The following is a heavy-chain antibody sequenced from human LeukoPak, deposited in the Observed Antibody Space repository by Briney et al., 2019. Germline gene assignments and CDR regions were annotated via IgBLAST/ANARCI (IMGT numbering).Heavy chain of an antibody. CDR3: AREWGFYDILTGYRYWYFDL. J-gene: IGHJ2*01. Sequence: GGSLRLSCAASGFTFSSYAMSWVRQAPGKGLEWVSALSGSGGSTYYADSVKGRFTISRDNSKNTLYLQMNSLRAEDTAVYYCAREWGFYDILTGYRYWYFDLWGRGTLVTVSS. D-gene: IGHD3-9*01. CDR1: GFTFSSYA. CDR2: LSGSGGST. V-gene: IGHV3-23*01.